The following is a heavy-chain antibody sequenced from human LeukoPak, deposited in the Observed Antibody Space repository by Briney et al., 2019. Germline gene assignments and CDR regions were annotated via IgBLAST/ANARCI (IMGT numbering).Heavy chain of an antibody. CDR1: GGSFSGYY. V-gene: IGHV4-34*01. J-gene: IGHJ3*02. CDR2: INDSGST. CDR3: ASLITMIVVVRHDAFDI. D-gene: IGHD3-22*01. Sequence: SETLSLTCAVYGGSFSGYYWSWIRQPPGKGLEWIGEINDSGSTNYNPSLKSRVTISVDTSKNQFSLKLSSVTAADTAVYYCASLITMIVVVRHDAFDIWGQGTMVTVSS.